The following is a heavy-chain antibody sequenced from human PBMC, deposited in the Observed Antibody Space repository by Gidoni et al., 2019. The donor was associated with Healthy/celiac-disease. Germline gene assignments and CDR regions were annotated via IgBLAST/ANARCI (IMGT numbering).Heavy chain of an antibody. J-gene: IGHJ4*02. Sequence: EVQLVESGGGLVQPGRSLRLSCAASGFPFDDYAMHWVRSAPGKGLGWVSGIIWNSGSIGYADSVKGRFTISRDNAKNSLYLQMNSLRAEDTALYYCAKGFSGQEGPFDYWGQGTLVTVSS. V-gene: IGHV3-9*01. D-gene: IGHD2-15*01. CDR1: GFPFDDYA. CDR2: IIWNSGSI. CDR3: AKGFSGQEGPFDY.